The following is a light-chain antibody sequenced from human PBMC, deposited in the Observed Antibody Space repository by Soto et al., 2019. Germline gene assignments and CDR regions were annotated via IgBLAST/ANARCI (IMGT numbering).Light chain of an antibody. CDR2: GAS. J-gene: IGKJ1*01. V-gene: IGKV3-20*01. Sequence: EIVLTQSPGTLSLSPGERATLSCRASQSVSSSYLAWYQQKPGQAPTPLIYGASRRAIGIPDRFSGSGSGTDFTLTISRLEPEDFAVYYCQQYGSSPWTFGQGTKVQIK. CDR3: QQYGSSPWT. CDR1: QSVSSSY.